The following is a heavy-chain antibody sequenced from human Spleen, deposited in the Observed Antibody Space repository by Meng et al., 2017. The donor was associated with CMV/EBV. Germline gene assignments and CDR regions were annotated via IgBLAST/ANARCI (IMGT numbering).Heavy chain of an antibody. Sequence: GGSLRLSCAASGFTFSTYWMHWVRQAPGKGLVWVSRINSYGCTTTYADSVKGRFTISRDNAKNTLYLQMNSLRAEDTAVYYCARGIAAAGGSKNNWFDRWGQGTRVTVSS. V-gene: IGHV3-74*01. CDR2: INSYGCTT. J-gene: IGHJ5*02. CDR3: ARGIAAAGGSKNNWFDR. D-gene: IGHD6-13*01. CDR1: GFTFSTYW.